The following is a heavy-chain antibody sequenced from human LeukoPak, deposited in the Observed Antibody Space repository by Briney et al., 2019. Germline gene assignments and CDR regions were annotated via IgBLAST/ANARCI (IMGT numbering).Heavy chain of an antibody. V-gene: IGHV3-23*01. D-gene: IGHD3-3*01. Sequence: GGTLRLSCAASGFTFSSYGMSWVRQAPGKGLEWVSAISGSGGSTYYADSVKGRFTISRDNSKNTLYLQMNSLRAEDTAVYYCARADDFWSGYYFFDYWGQGTLVTVSS. CDR2: ISGSGGST. CDR3: ARADDFWSGYYFFDY. CDR1: GFTFSSYG. J-gene: IGHJ4*02.